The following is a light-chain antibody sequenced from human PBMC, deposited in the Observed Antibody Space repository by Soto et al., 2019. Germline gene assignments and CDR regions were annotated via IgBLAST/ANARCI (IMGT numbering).Light chain of an antibody. CDR3: CSYTSSGTYV. CDR2: DVT. Sequence: QSVLTQPASVSGSPGQSITISCTGTGSDVGGYDYVSWYQQYPGKAPKLVIYDVTNRPSGVSNRFSGSKSGNTAALIIFGLQAEDDADYYCCSYTSSGTYVFGTGTKLTVL. V-gene: IGLV2-14*03. J-gene: IGLJ1*01. CDR1: GSDVGGYDY.